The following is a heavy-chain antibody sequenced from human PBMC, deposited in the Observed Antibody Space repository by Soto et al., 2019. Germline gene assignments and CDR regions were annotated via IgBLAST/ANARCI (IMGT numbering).Heavy chain of an antibody. CDR1: GFTFSSYW. CDR3: ARDITPSYYDILTGPDY. D-gene: IGHD3-9*01. Sequence: GGSLRLSCAASGFTFSSYWMHWVRQAPGKGLEWVSSISSSSSYIYYADSVKGRFTISRDNAKNSLYLQMNSLRAEDTAVYYCARDITPSYYDILTGPDYWGQGTLVTVSS. V-gene: IGHV3-21*01. CDR2: ISSSSSYI. J-gene: IGHJ4*02.